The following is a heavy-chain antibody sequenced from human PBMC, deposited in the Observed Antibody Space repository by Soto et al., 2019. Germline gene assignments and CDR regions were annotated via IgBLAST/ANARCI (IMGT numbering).Heavy chain of an antibody. CDR2: INHSGST. CDR3: ARGRNWNRYGMDV. J-gene: IGHJ6*02. D-gene: IGHD1-1*01. CDR1: GGSFSGYY. V-gene: IGHV4-34*01. Sequence: TSETLSLTCAVYGGSFSGYYWSWIRQPPGKGLEWIGEINHSGSTNYNPSLKSRVTISVDTSKNQFSLKLSSVTAADTAVYYCARGRNWNRYGMDVWGQGTTVTSP.